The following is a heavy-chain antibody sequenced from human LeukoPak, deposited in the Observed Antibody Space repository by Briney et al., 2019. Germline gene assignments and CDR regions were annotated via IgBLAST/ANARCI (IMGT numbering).Heavy chain of an antibody. CDR3: ARVIVSDSSSWAPIGGYYYYYMDV. V-gene: IGHV1-18*01. D-gene: IGHD6-13*01. J-gene: IGHJ6*03. CDR1: GGTFSSYT. Sequence: ASVKVSCKASGGTFSSYTISWVRQAPGQGLEWMGWISAYNGNTNYAQKLQGRVTMTTDTSTSTAYMELRSLRSDDTAVYYCARVIVSDSSSWAPIGGYYYYYMDVWGKGTTVTISS. CDR2: ISAYNGNT.